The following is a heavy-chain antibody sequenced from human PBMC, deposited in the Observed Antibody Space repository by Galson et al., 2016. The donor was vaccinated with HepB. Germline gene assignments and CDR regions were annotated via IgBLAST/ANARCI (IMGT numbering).Heavy chain of an antibody. D-gene: IGHD6-19*01. V-gene: IGHV3-30-3*02. CDR2: ISYDGRKI. CDR3: TKTGSGWYFDY. J-gene: IGHJ4*02. CDR1: GFTFTSRA. Sequence: SLRLSCAVSGFTFTSRAMHWVRQAPGRGLEWVAVISYDGRKIFYADSVRGRFSISRDNSKNTLFLQMNSLRAKDTAVYYCTKTGSGWYFDYWGQGTLVTVSS.